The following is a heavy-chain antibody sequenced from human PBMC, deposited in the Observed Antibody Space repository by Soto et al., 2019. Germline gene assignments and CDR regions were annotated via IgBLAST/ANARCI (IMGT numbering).Heavy chain of an antibody. V-gene: IGHV4-34*01. J-gene: IGHJ4*02. CDR1: GGSFSAYY. CDR2: INHSGST. Sequence: SETLSLTCAVYGGSFSAYYWTWIRQPPGKGLEWIGEINHSGSTNYSPSLKSRLTISLDTSKNQFSLKLSYVTAADTAVYYCARAGDGSSSYFDYWGQGTLVTVSS. D-gene: IGHD6-6*01. CDR3: ARAGDGSSSYFDY.